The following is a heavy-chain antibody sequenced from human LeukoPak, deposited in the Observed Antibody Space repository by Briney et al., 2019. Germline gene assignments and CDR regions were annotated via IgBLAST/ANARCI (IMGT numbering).Heavy chain of an antibody. CDR1: GYTFTGYY. D-gene: IGHD5-12*01. CDR2: INPNSGGT. V-gene: IGHV1-2*02. J-gene: IGHJ4*02. Sequence: ASVKVSCKASGYTFTGYYMHWVRQAPGQGLEWMGWINPNSGGTNYAQKFQGRVTMIRDTSISTAYMELSRLRSDDTAVYYCARGEGMATIVYFDYWGQGTLVTVSS. CDR3: ARGEGMATIVYFDY.